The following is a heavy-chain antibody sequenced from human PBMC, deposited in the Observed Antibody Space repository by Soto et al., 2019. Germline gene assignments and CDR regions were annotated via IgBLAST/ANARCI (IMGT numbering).Heavy chain of an antibody. J-gene: IGHJ4*02. V-gene: IGHV3-7*05. CDR1: GFTFSNYY. Sequence: ESGGDLVQPGGSLRLSCAASGFTFSNYYMTWVRQAPGKGLEWVANIKQDGSENYYVDSVRGQFTISRDNAKKSLYLQMNTLRAEDTAVYYCARDLYGVFDYWGQGTLVTVSS. CDR2: IKQDGSEN. D-gene: IGHD4-17*01. CDR3: ARDLYGVFDY.